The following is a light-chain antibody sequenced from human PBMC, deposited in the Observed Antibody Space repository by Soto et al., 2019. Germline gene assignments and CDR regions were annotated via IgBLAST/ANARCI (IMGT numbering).Light chain of an antibody. J-gene: IGKJ4*01. V-gene: IGKV3-11*01. CDR2: DVF. CDR1: QSVNNY. Sequence: IVLTQSPATLSLSPGERATLSCRASQSVNNYLAWYQQKPGQDPRHVIYDVFNRATGTPARFSSSGSGTDFSINITIQEPEDFGVYYCQQSIHWPGITFGGGTIVEI. CDR3: QQSIHWPGIT.